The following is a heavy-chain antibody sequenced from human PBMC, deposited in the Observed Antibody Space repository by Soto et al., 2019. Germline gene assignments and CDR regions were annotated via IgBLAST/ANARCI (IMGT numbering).Heavy chain of an antibody. J-gene: IGHJ4*02. V-gene: IGHV4-59*08. CDR2: IYSSGIT. D-gene: IGHD2-15*01. Sequence: QVQLQESGPGLVKPSETLSLTCTVSGGSISSYYWSWIRHPPGRGLQWLRYIYSSGITNYNPTLKSRVTISVDTSKNQFSLKLSSVTAADTAVYYCARRWGRSFDYWGQGTLVTVSS. CDR3: ARRWGRSFDY. CDR1: GGSISSYY.